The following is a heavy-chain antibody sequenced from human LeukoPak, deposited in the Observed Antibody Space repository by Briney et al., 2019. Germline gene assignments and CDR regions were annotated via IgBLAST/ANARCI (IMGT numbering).Heavy chain of an antibody. CDR3: ARRSYYYGSGSPFPY. CDR2: INHSGST. J-gene: IGHJ4*02. V-gene: IGHV4-34*01. Sequence: PSETLSLTCAVYGGSFSGYYWSWLRQPPGKGLEWIGEINHSGSTNYNPSLKSRVTISVDTSKNQFSLKLSSVTAADTAVYYCARRSYYYGSGSPFPYWGQGTLVTVSS. D-gene: IGHD3-10*01. CDR1: GGSFSGYY.